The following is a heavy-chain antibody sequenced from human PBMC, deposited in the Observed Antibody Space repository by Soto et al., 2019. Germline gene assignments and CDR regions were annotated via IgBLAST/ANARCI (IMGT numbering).Heavy chain of an antibody. CDR2: IYYSGTT. CDR3: ARQPHESLGSVGWFDT. D-gene: IGHD1-26*01. Sequence: SETLSLTCTVSGGSISSSSYYWVWIRQPPGRGLEWIGSIYYSGTTYYNPSLKSRVTISVDTSKNQFSLKLRSVTAADTAVYYRARQPHESLGSVGWFDTWGQGTLVTVSS. CDR1: GGSISSSSYY. V-gene: IGHV4-39*01. J-gene: IGHJ5*02.